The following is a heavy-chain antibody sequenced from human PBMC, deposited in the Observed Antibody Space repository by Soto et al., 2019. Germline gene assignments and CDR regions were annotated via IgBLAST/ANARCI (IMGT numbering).Heavy chain of an antibody. Sequence: WETLSLTCAVYGGSLSGYYWSWIRQPPGKGLEWIGEINHSGSTNYNPSLKSRVTISVDTSKNQFSLKLSSVTAADTAVYYCARVAGATAARWGQGTLVTVSS. D-gene: IGHD1-26*01. CDR2: INHSGST. V-gene: IGHV4-34*01. J-gene: IGHJ4*02. CDR3: ARVAGATAAR. CDR1: GGSLSGYY.